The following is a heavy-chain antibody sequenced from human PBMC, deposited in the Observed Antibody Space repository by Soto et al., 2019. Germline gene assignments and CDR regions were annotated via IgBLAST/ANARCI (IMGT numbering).Heavy chain of an antibody. Sequence: SETLSLTCTVSGGSVSSGSYYWSWIRQPPGKGLEWIGYIYYSGSTNYNPSLKSRVTISVDTSKNQFSLKLSSVTAADTAVYYCARGRTVGYCSSTSCHPDYWGQGTLVTVSS. CDR2: IYYSGST. J-gene: IGHJ4*02. V-gene: IGHV4-61*01. D-gene: IGHD2-2*01. CDR3: ARGRTVGYCSSTSCHPDY. CDR1: GGSVSSGSYY.